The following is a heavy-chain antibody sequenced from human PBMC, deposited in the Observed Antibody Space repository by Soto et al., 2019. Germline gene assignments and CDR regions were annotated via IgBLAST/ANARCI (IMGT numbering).Heavy chain of an antibody. V-gene: IGHV4-59*01. J-gene: IGHJ4*02. CDR1: GDSISSYY. CDR2: IYYSGST. CDR3: ARGRGDYYFEY. Sequence: SETLSLTCTVPGDSISSYYWSWIRQPPGKGLEWIGYIYYSGSTNYNPSLKSRVTITVDTSKNQFSLKLSSVTAADTAVYYCARGRGDYYFEYWGQGTLVTVSS. D-gene: IGHD2-21*02.